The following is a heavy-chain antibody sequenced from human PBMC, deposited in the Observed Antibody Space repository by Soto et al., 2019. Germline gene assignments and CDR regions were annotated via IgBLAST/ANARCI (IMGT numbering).Heavy chain of an antibody. CDR1: GGFISSYY. V-gene: IGHV4-59*01. J-gene: IGHJ4*02. Sequence: SETLSLTCTVSGGFISSYYWSWIRQPPGKGLEWIGYIYYSGSTNYNPSLKSRVSISVDTSKNQFSLKLSSVTAADTAVYYCARDLKGSTCYDYWGQGTLVTVS. CDR3: ARDLKGSTCYDY. D-gene: IGHD6-13*01. CDR2: IYYSGST.